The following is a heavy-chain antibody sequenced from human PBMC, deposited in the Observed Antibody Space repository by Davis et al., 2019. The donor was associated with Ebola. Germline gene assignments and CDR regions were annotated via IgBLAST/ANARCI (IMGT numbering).Heavy chain of an antibody. CDR1: GFTSSSYA. CDR3: ARDSDDYSFDY. J-gene: IGHJ4*02. CDR2: ISGSGGST. V-gene: IGHV3-23*01. D-gene: IGHD4-11*01. Sequence: GESLKISCAASGFTSSSYAMSWVRQAPGKGLEWVSAISGSGGSTYYADSVKGRFTISRDNSKNTLYLQMNSLRAEDTAVYYCARDSDDYSFDYWGQGTLVTVSS.